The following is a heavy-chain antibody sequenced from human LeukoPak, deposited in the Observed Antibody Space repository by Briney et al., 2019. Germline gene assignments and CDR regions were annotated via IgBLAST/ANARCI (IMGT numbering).Heavy chain of an antibody. J-gene: IGHJ3*01. CDR2: IVGSGDGT. Sequence: GGSLRLSCAAPGLTFSNYAMTWVRQAPGKGLEWVSSIVGSGDGTNYADSVKGRFTISRDNSKNTLYLQMNSLRVEDVAVYYCAKDPNGDYVGAFDDWGQGTMVTVSS. D-gene: IGHD4-17*01. CDR1: GLTFSNYA. CDR3: AKDPNGDYVGAFDD. V-gene: IGHV3-23*01.